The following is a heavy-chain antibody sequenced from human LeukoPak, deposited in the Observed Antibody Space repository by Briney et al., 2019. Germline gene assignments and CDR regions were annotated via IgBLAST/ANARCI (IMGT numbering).Heavy chain of an antibody. CDR2: ISSSGSTI. Sequence: PGGSLRLSCAASGFTFTRHSMNWVRQAPGKGLEWVSYISSSGSTIYYADSVKGRFTISRDDADNSLYLQMNSLRAEDTAVYYCARARITMIVVVPFDYWGQGTLVTVSS. V-gene: IGHV3-48*04. J-gene: IGHJ4*02. CDR3: ARARITMIVVVPFDY. D-gene: IGHD3-22*01. CDR1: GFTFTRHS.